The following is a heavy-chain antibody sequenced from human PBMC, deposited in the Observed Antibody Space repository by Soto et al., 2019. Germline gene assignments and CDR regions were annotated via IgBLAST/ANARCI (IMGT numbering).Heavy chain of an antibody. CDR1: GFTFSTYW. D-gene: IGHD1-26*01. Sequence: TGGSLRLSCAGSGFTFSTYWMYWVRQAPGKGLVWVSRISNDGITTTYADSVKGRFTISRDNAKNTLYLQMNSLTAEDTAVYYCARDPFSGSYGYWGQGT. CDR2: ISNDGITT. CDR3: ARDPFSGSYGY. J-gene: IGHJ4*02. V-gene: IGHV3-74*01.